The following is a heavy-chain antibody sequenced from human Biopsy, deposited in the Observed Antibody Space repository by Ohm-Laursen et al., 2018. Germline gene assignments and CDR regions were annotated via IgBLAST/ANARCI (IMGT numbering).Heavy chain of an antibody. CDR1: GFTFHTYA. CDR2: IVVSDYNT. Sequence: SLRLSCAASGFTFHTYAMNWVRQAPGKGLEWVAHIVVSDYNTYYADSVRGRFTISRDNSKQMVHLEINSLTADDTAVYYCVKQWGGYNFDSWGQGTLVTVSS. J-gene: IGHJ5*01. CDR3: VKQWGGYNFDS. D-gene: IGHD1-14*01. V-gene: IGHV3-23*01.